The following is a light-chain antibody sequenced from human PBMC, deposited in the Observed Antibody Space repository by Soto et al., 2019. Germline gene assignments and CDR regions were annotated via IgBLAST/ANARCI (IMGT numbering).Light chain of an antibody. J-gene: IGKJ1*01. CDR1: QSVPNSR. V-gene: IGKV3-20*01. CDR3: QQFGSSWWT. Sequence: EIVLTQSPETLSLSPGERSTLSCSSSQSVPNSRLAWYQQKPGQAPSLLISDTSIRAAGIPDRFSGSGSGTDFTLTISRVEPADSAMYYCQQFGSSWWTFAQGTKVDIK. CDR2: DTS.